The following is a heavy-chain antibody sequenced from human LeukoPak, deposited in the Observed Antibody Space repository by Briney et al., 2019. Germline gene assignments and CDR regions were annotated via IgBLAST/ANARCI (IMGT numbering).Heavy chain of an antibody. V-gene: IGHV3-23*01. J-gene: IGHJ2*01. CDR3: AKDRNWYFDL. CDR1: GFTFSSYA. CDR2: ITGRGDNT. Sequence: GGSLRLSCAASGFTFSSYAMSWVRQAPGKGLEWVSAITGRGDNTYYADSVKGRFTISRDNSKNTLYLQMNSLRAEDTAVYYCAKDRNWYFDLWGRGTLVTVSS.